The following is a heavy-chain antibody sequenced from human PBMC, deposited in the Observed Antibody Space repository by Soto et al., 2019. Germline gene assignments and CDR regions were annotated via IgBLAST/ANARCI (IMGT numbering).Heavy chain of an antibody. J-gene: IGHJ3*02. D-gene: IGHD3-22*01. CDR1: GGTFSSYA. V-gene: IGHV1-69*12. Sequence: QVQLVQSGAEVKKPGSSVKVSCKASGGTFSSYAISWVRQAPGQGLEWMGGIIPIFGTANYAQKFQDRVTITADESTSTAYMELSSLRSEDTAVYYCARGPYYYDGSGYYRLGAFDIWGQGTMVTVSS. CDR2: IIPIFGTA. CDR3: ARGPYYYDGSGYYRLGAFDI.